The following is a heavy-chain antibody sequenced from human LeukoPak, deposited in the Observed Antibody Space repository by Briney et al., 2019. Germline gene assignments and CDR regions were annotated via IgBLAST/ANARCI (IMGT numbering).Heavy chain of an antibody. J-gene: IGHJ4*02. D-gene: IGHD5-18*01. CDR3: ARVYHSYVVDY. CDR1: GFTFSSYS. Sequence: GGSLRLSCAASGFTFSSYSMNWVRQAPGKGLEWVSSISSSSSYIYYADSVKGRFTISRDNAKNSLYLQMNSLRAEDTAVYYCARVYHSYVVDYWGREPWSPSPQ. V-gene: IGHV3-21*01. CDR2: ISSSSSYI.